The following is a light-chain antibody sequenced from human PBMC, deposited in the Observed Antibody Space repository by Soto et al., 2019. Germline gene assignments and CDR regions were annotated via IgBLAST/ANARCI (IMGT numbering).Light chain of an antibody. J-gene: IGLJ3*02. Sequence: QSALTQPASVSGSPGQSNTISCTGTSSDVGGYNYVSWYQQHPGKAPKLMIYEVSNRPSGVSNRFSGSKSGNTASLTISGLQAEDEADYYCSSYTSSSTWVFGGGTQLTVL. CDR1: SSDVGGYNY. CDR2: EVS. CDR3: SSYTSSSTWV. V-gene: IGLV2-14*01.